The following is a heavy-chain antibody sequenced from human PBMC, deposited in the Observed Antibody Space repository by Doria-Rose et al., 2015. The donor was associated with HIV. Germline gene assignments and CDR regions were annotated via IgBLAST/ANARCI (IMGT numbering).Heavy chain of an antibody. D-gene: IGHD3-3*01. CDR3: AKAPIIGPKYYFYMDV. V-gene: IGHV3-9*01. Sequence: VQLVQSGGGLVQPGRSLRLSCVGSGFSFESYAMHWVRLAPGKGLEWAAGFSWDSDENGMADSVEGRFTISRDNAKKSVYLEMRSLRPEDTAFYYCAKAPIIGPKYYFYMDVWGKGTSVTVSS. CDR1: GFSFESYA. CDR2: FSWDSDEN. J-gene: IGHJ6*03.